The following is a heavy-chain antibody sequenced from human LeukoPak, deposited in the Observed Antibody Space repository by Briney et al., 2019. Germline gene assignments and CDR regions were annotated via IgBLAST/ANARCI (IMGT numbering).Heavy chain of an antibody. J-gene: IGHJ4*02. CDR3: AKIGTGIAAAGTGN. V-gene: IGHV3-23*01. D-gene: IGHD6-13*01. CDR2: ISGSGGST. Sequence: SGGSLRLSCAASGFTFSSYAMSWVRQAPGKGLEWVSAISGSGGSTYYADSVKGRFTISRDNSKNTLYLQMNSLRAEDTAVYYCAKIGTGIAAAGTGNWGQGTLVTVSS. CDR1: GFTFSSYA.